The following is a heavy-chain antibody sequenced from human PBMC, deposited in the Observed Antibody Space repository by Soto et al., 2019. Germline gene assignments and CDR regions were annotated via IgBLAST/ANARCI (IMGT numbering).Heavy chain of an antibody. CDR2: IYSGDNT. Sequence: EVQLVESGGGLVQPGGSLRLSCAASGFIVSNSHISWLRQAPGKGLEWVSVIYSGDNTYYADSVQGRFTISRHNSENTLYLQMNSLTAEDTAVYYCARDRSGTYYDFDIWGQGTMVTVSS. CDR3: ARDRSGTYYDFDI. D-gene: IGHD3-10*01. J-gene: IGHJ3*02. V-gene: IGHV3-53*04. CDR1: GFIVSNSH.